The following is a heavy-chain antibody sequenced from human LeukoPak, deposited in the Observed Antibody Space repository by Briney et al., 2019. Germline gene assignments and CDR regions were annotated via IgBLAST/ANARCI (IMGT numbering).Heavy chain of an antibody. CDR3: ARWKMELQRNAFDF. Sequence: GGSLRLSCAASGLTFRTYWMSWIRQAPGKEPAWVADINQDGSEEYYLQSVRGRFTVSRDNAQNAVFLQMTNLRADDTAVYYCARWKMELQRNAFDFWGQGTVVTVSS. CDR2: INQDGSEE. V-gene: IGHV3-7*01. CDR1: GLTFRTYW. J-gene: IGHJ3*01. D-gene: IGHD1-26*01.